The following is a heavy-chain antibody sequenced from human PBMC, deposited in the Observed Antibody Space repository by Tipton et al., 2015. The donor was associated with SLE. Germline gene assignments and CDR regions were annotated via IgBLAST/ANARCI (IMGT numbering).Heavy chain of an antibody. CDR2: IYYNGNT. CDR3: ARGHRPDPFDI. V-gene: IGHV4-30-4*08. J-gene: IGHJ3*02. CDR1: GGSISSGGYY. Sequence: LRLSCTVSGGSISSGGYYWSWIRQHPGKGLEWIGYIYYNGNTYYNPSLKSRVSISVDTSRTHFSLKITSLTAADTAVYFCARGHRPDPFDIWGQGTMVTVSS.